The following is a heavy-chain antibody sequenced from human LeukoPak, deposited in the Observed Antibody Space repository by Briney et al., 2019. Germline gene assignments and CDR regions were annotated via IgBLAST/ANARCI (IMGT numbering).Heavy chain of an antibody. J-gene: IGHJ4*02. CDR3: ARGVMGRWLDKKYYFDY. CDR1: GGSISSYS. D-gene: IGHD6-19*01. V-gene: IGHV4-59*01. CDR2: IYYSGST. Sequence: SETLSLTCTVSGGSISSYSWSWIRQPPGKGLEWIGYIYYSGSTNYNPSLKSRVTISVDTSKNQFSLKLSSVTAADTAVYYCARGVMGRWLDKKYYFDYWGQGTLVTVSS.